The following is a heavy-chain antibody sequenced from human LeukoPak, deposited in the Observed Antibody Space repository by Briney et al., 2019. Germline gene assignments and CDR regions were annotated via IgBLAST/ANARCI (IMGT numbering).Heavy chain of an antibody. V-gene: IGHV3-21*01. CDR1: GFPFSSYS. CDR3: AKDSHSWSRDY. Sequence: GGSLRLSCSASGFPFSSYSMTWVRQAPGKGLEWVSLIDSNSNLMNYADSVKGRFTISRDNAKKSLYLEMNSLRAEDTAVYYCAKDSHSWSRDYWGQGTLVTVSS. CDR2: IDSNSNLM. D-gene: IGHD6-13*01. J-gene: IGHJ4*02.